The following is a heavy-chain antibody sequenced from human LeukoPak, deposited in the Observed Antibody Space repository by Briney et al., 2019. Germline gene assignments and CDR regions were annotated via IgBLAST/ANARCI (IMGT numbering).Heavy chain of an antibody. Sequence: ASVKVSCKASGGTFGSHTISWVRQAPGQGLEWVGRVIPVLGMATHAQSFQGRVTITADKSTSTAYMELSSLRSKDTAVYYCASLYYDNSGYFSWLDPWGQGTLVTVSS. V-gene: IGHV1-69*02. J-gene: IGHJ5*02. CDR1: GGTFGSHT. D-gene: IGHD3-22*01. CDR3: ASLYYDNSGYFSWLDP. CDR2: VIPVLGMA.